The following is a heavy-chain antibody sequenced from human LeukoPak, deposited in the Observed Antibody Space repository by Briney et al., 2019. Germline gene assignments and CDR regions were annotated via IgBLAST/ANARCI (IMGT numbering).Heavy chain of an antibody. V-gene: IGHV1-2*02. Sequence: ASVKVSCKASGHSFTAFYIHWVRQAPGQGLEWMGWIHPRSGDTNYAYKFRGRVTMTRDTSISTAYLDLGSLGSDDTAVYYCARDGEYGTGSYYRGCFDYWGQGILVTVSS. CDR1: GHSFTAFY. CDR2: IHPRSGDT. CDR3: ARDGEYGTGSYYRGCFDY. J-gene: IGHJ4*02. D-gene: IGHD3-10*01.